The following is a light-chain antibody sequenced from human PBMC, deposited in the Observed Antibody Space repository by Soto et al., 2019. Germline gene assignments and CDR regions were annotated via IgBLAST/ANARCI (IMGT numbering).Light chain of an antibody. CDR3: KQYGSSLFT. J-gene: IGKJ3*01. V-gene: IGKV3-20*01. CDR1: QSVSSSY. Sequence: EMVLTQSPGTLSLSPGERATLSCRASQSVSSSYLAWYQQKPGQAPRLLIYGASSRATGIPDRFSGSGSGTDFTLTISRLEPEDFAVYYCKQYGSSLFTFGPGTKVDIK. CDR2: GAS.